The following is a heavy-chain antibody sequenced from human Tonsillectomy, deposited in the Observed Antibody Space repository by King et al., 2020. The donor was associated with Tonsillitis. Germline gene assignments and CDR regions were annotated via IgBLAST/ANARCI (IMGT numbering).Heavy chain of an antibody. V-gene: IGHV3-9*01. CDR3: AKGGIQLWLGWFDP. D-gene: IGHD5-18*01. CDR2: ISWKSGGI. J-gene: IGHJ5*02. Sequence: VQLVESGGGLVQPGRSLRLSCASSGFTFDDYAMHWVRQAPGKCLEGGSCISWKSGGIGYSDSVKGRLTISRDNAKNSLYLQMNSLRAEDTALYYCAKGGIQLWLGWFDPWGQGTLVTVSS. CDR1: GFTFDDYA.